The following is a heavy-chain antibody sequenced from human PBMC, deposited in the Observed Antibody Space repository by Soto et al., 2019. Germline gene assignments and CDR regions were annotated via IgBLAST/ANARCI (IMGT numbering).Heavy chain of an antibody. CDR1: SGSITIGRIY. D-gene: IGHD3-16*01. V-gene: IGHV4-61*01. J-gene: IGHJ4*02. Sequence: QVQLQESGPGLVRPSETLSLTCTVSSGSITIGRIYWSWIRQPPGKGLEWIGYIYHNGRTTYNPSLKSRVTISVDTSKNQFSLDVYSVTTADTAVYYCATRSMPWGFTDNWGQGALVTVSS. CDR3: ATRSMPWGFTDN. CDR2: IYHNGRT.